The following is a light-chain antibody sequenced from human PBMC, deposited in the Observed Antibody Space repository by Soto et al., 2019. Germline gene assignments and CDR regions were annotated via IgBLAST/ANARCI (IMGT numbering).Light chain of an antibody. Sequence: DIQMTQSPSSLSASVGDRVTITCRASQSISSNLNWYQQKPGEAPKLLIYVASSLHSGVPSRFSGSESGTEYTLTISSLQTDDFGTYYCQQCYSSPYTFGQGTRLEIK. J-gene: IGKJ2*01. CDR3: QQCYSSPYT. CDR1: QSISSN. V-gene: IGKV1-39*01. CDR2: VAS.